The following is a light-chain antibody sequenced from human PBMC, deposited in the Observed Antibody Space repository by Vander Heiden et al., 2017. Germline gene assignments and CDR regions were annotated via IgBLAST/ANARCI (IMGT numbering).Light chain of an antibody. CDR1: ALPKQY. J-gene: IGLJ2*01. V-gene: IGLV3-25*03. CDR2: KDS. Sequence: SYELTPPPSVSVSPGQTARITCSGDALPKQYAYWYQQKPGQAPVLVIYKDSERPSGIPERFSGSSSGTTVTLTISGVQAEDEADYYCQSADSSGTYPEVFGGGTKLTVL. CDR3: QSADSSGTYPEV.